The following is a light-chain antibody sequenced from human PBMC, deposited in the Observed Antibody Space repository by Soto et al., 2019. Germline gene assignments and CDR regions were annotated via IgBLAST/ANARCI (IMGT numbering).Light chain of an antibody. CDR2: AAS. CDR3: QQANSFPVT. CDR1: QSIDRW. Sequence: DIQMTQSPSSVSASVGDRVTITCRASQSIDRWLAWYQQKAGNAPNLLIYAASSLQSGVPSRFSGRGSGTDFTLTISSLQPEDFATYYCQQANSFPVTFGPGAKVDVK. J-gene: IGKJ3*01. V-gene: IGKV1D-12*01.